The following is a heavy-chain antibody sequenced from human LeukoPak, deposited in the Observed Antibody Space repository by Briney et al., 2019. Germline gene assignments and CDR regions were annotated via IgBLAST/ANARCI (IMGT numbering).Heavy chain of an antibody. CDR1: GGTFSSYA. V-gene: IGHV1-69*04. J-gene: IGHJ4*02. D-gene: IGHD3-10*01. CDR2: IIPILGIA. CDR3: ARVAHMVRGQSYWFDY. Sequence: ASVKVSCKASGGTFSSYAISWVRQAPGQGLEWMGRIIPILGIANYAQKFQGRVTITADKSTSTAYMELSSLRSEDTAVYYCARVAHMVRGQSYWFDYWGQGTLVTVSS.